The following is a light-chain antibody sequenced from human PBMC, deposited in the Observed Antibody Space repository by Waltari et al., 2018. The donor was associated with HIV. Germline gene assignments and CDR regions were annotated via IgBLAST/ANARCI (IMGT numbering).Light chain of an antibody. CDR1: STDVGNFNL. CDR2: EVT. Sequence: QSALTQPASVSGSPGQSITISCTGTSTDVGNFNLVSWYQQYPGKAPKLLIYEVTKRPSGASNRFSASKSGNTASLTISWLRADDEADYYCYSYSDTSSSYVFGTGTKVTVL. V-gene: IGLV2-23*02. J-gene: IGLJ1*01. CDR3: YSYSDTSSSYV.